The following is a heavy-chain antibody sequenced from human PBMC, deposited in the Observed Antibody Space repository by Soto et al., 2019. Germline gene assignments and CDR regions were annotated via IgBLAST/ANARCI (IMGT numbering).Heavy chain of an antibody. J-gene: IGHJ1*01. V-gene: IGHV4-39*01. CDR2: IYYSGST. CDR3: ATLCFGESHH. Sequence: PSETLSLTCTVSGGSISSSSYYWGWIRQPPGKGLEWIGSIYYSGSTYYNPSLKSRVTISVDTSKNQFSLKLSSVTAADTAVYYCATLCFGESHHWGKGTLVTVSS. CDR1: GGSISSSSYY. D-gene: IGHD3-10*01.